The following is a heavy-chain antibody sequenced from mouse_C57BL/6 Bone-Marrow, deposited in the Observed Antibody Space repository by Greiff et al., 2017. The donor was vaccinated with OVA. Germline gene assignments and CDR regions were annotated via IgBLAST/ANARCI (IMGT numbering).Heavy chain of an antibody. CDR1: GFTFSSYG. V-gene: IGHV5-6*02. CDR2: ISSGGSYT. CDR3: AIYYSNYSWFAY. J-gene: IGHJ3*01. Sequence: EVMLVESGGDLVKPGGSLKLSCAASGFTFSSYGMSWVRQTPDKRLEWVATISSGGSYTYYPDSVKGRFTISRDNAKNTLYLQRSSLKSEDTAMYYCAIYYSNYSWFAYWGQGTLVTVSA. D-gene: IGHD2-5*01.